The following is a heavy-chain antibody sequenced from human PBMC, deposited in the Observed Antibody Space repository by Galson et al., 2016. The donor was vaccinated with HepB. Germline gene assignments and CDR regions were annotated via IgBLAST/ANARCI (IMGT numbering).Heavy chain of an antibody. J-gene: IGHJ3*02. CDR3: ARGIEARGAFDI. CDR1: GFTFSHYG. CDR2: IWYDGGNK. Sequence: CAASGFTFSHYGMHWVRQAPGKGLEWVAVIWYDGGNKFYAGSVQGRFTISRDNSKNTLHLQMNSLRAEDTAVYYCARGIEARGAFDIWGQGTMVTVSS. D-gene: IGHD2-15*01. V-gene: IGHV3-33*01.